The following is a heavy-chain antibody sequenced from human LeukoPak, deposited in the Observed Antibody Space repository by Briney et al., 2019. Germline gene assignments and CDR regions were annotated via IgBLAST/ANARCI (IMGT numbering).Heavy chain of an antibody. D-gene: IGHD3-22*01. CDR3: AREQATYYYDTRGNWFDP. J-gene: IGHJ5*02. V-gene: IGHV4-34*01. CDR1: GGSFSGYY. CDR2: INQSGST. Sequence: SETLSLTCGVYGGSFSGYYWSWIRQPPGKGLEWIGEINQSGSTNYNPSLKSRVTISIDMAKNQFSLKLSSVTAADTAVYYCAREQATYYYDTRGNWFDPWGQGTLVTVSS.